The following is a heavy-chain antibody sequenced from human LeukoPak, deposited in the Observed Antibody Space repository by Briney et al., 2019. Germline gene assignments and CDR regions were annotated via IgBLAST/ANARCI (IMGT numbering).Heavy chain of an antibody. D-gene: IGHD3-3*01. Sequence: PSETLSLTCTVSGGSISGYYWSWIRQPAGKGLEWIGRIYTSGCTNSNPSLKSRVTMSVDTSKNQFSLKLSSVTAADTAVYYCAREPLWSGYSYYYYYMDVWGKGTTVTVSS. CDR1: GGSISGYY. CDR3: AREPLWSGYSYYYYYMDV. CDR2: IYTSGCT. J-gene: IGHJ6*03. V-gene: IGHV4-4*07.